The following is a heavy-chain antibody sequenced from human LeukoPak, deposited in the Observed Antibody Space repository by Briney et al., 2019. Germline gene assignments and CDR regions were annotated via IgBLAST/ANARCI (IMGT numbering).Heavy chain of an antibody. D-gene: IGHD3-9*01. CDR1: GFTFSSYS. Sequence: PGGSLRLSCAGPGFTFSSYSMNWVRQAPGKGLEWVSSINSGSSYIFYADSVKGRFTISRDNAKNSLYLQMNSLRAEDTAVYYCARDNDILTGYRGSYFDYWGQGTLVTASS. CDR3: ARDNDILTGYRGSYFDY. J-gene: IGHJ4*02. V-gene: IGHV3-21*01. CDR2: INSGSSYI.